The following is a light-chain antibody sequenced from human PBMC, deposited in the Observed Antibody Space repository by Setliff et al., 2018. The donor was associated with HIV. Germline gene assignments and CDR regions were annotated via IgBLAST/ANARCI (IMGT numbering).Light chain of an antibody. CDR3: CSYAGSTTYVV. V-gene: IGLV2-23*02. CDR1: SSDVGTYNL. Sequence: QSALAQPASVSGSPGQSITISCTGTSSDVGTYNLVSWYQRHPGKAPKLMISEVSKRPSGVSNRFSGSKSGNTASLTISGLQAEDEADYYCCSYAGSTTYVVFGGGTKVTVL. CDR2: EVS. J-gene: IGLJ2*01.